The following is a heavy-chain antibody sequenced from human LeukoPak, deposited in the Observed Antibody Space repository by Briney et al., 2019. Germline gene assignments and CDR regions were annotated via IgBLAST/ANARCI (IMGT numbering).Heavy chain of an antibody. CDR1: GFTFSLYS. CDR3: ARDQDSSSWFGSDY. CDR2: ISGSSNTI. V-gene: IGHV3-48*02. D-gene: IGHD6-13*01. Sequence: PGRSLRLSCAASGFTFSLYSMNWVRQAPGKGLEWVSYISGSSNTIYYADSVKDRFTISRDNAKNSLYLQMNSLRDEDTAVYYCARDQDSSSWFGSDYWGQGTLVTVSS. J-gene: IGHJ4*02.